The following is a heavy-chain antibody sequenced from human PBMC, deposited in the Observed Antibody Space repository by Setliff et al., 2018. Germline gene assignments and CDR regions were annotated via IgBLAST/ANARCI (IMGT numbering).Heavy chain of an antibody. CDR2: ISWNSGGI. D-gene: IGHD6-25*01. Sequence: PGGSLRLSCAASGFTFDDYAMHWVRQAPGKGLEWVSGISWNSGGIGYADSVKGRFTISRDNAKNSLYLQMNSLRADDTAVYYCARSAANGGHDPFDIWGQGTMVTVSS. CDR1: GFTFDDYA. V-gene: IGHV3-9*01. CDR3: ARSAANGGHDPFDI. J-gene: IGHJ3*02.